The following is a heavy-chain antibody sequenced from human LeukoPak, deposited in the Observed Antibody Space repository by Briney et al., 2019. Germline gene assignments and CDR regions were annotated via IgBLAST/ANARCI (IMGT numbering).Heavy chain of an antibody. CDR1: GYTFTGYY. D-gene: IGHD5-24*01. J-gene: IGHJ3*01. V-gene: IGHV1-2*06. Sequence: ASVKVSCKASGYTFTGYYMNWVRQAPGQGLEWMGRINPNTGGTNYAQNFEGSVTMTRDTSITTVYMELSRLRSEDTAVYYCARVGDGLNDGFDVWGQGTMVTVSS. CDR2: INPNTGGT. CDR3: ARVGDGLNDGFDV.